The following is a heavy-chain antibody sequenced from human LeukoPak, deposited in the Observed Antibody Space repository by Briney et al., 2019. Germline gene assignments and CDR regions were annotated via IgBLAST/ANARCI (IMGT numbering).Heavy chain of an antibody. CDR2: ISGSGGST. V-gene: IGHV3-23*01. CDR1: GFTFSSYA. D-gene: IGHD3-22*01. CDR3: AKASRVDYYDSSGYYVPPFDY. Sequence: GGSLRLSCAASGFTFSSYAMSWVRQAPGKGLEWVSAISGSGGSTYYADSVKGRFTISRDNSKNTLYLQMNSLRAEDTAVYYCAKASRVDYYDSSGYYVPPFDYWGQGTLVTVSS. J-gene: IGHJ4*02.